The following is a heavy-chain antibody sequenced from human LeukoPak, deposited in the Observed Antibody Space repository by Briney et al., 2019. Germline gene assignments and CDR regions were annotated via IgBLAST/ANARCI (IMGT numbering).Heavy chain of an antibody. CDR1: GYTFTSYD. V-gene: IGHV1-8*03. CDR3: ARGGIVVVPAAIRFDP. Sequence: ASVKVSCKASGYTFTSYDINWVRQATGQGLEWMGWMNPNSRNTGYAQKFQGRVTITRNTSISTAYMELSSLRSEDTAVYYCARGGIVVVPAAIRFDPWGQGTLVTVSS. CDR2: MNPNSRNT. D-gene: IGHD2-2*01. J-gene: IGHJ5*02.